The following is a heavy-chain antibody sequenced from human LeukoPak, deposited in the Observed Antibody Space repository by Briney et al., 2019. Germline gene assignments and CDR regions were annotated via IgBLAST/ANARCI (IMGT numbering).Heavy chain of an antibody. J-gene: IGHJ4*02. CDR2: ISSSSSYI. V-gene: IGHV3-21*01. CDR3: ARDPSHYYDSSGYYYEGGVDY. D-gene: IGHD3-22*01. CDR1: GFTFSTFA. Sequence: GGSLRLSCAASGFTFSTFAMIWVRQPPGKGLEWVSSISSSSSYIYYADSVKGRFTISRDNAKNSLYLQMNSLRAEDTAVYYCARDPSHYYDSSGYYYEGGVDYWGQGTLVTVSS.